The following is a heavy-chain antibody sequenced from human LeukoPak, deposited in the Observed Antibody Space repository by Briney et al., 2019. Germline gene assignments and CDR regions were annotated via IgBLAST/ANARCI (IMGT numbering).Heavy chain of an antibody. J-gene: IGHJ4*02. CDR3: ARPGVAGYFDC. Sequence: GGSLRLSCAASGFTFSSYAMSWVRQAPGKGLEWVAYIKEDGSEKYYVDSVKGRFTISRDNAKNSLNLQMSSLRAEDTAVYYCARPGVAGYFDCWGQGTLVTVSS. CDR2: IKEDGSEK. CDR1: GFTFSSYA. D-gene: IGHD6-19*01. V-gene: IGHV3-7*01.